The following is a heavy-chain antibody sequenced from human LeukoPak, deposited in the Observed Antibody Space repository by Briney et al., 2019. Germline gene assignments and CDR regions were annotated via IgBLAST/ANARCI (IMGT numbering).Heavy chain of an antibody. J-gene: IGHJ4*02. Sequence: SVKVSCKASGGTFSSYAISWVRQAPGQGLEWMGGIIPIFGTANYAQKFQGRVTITTDESTSTAYMELSSLRSEDTAVYYCAAPGHCSSTSCESYFDYWGQGTLVTVSS. V-gene: IGHV1-69*05. CDR3: AAPGHCSSTSCESYFDY. CDR1: GGTFSSYA. D-gene: IGHD2-2*01. CDR2: IIPIFGTA.